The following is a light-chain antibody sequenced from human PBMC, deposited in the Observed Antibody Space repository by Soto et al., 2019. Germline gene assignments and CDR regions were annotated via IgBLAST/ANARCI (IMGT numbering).Light chain of an antibody. Sequence: EIVMTQSPATLSVFPGERATLSCRASQSVSSNLVWYQQKPGQAPKLLIYNTFTRATGIPVRFSGSASGTEFTLTISSLQSEDLAVYYCQQYNSWPYTFGQGTKLEI. CDR2: NTF. CDR3: QQYNSWPYT. V-gene: IGKV3-15*01. J-gene: IGKJ2*01. CDR1: QSVSSN.